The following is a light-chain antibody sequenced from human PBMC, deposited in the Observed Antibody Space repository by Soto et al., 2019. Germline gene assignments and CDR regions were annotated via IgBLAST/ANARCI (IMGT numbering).Light chain of an antibody. J-gene: IGLJ1*01. CDR2: EVT. V-gene: IGLV2-14*01. Sequence: QSALTQPASVSGSPGQSITISCTGTSSDVGAYNYVSWYQHHPGKVPKLLIYEVTNRPSGVSDRFSGSKSGNTASLTISGLRAEDEADYYCSSKRDSSTLFVCGTGTKVTVL. CDR1: SSDVGAYNY. CDR3: SSKRDSSTLFV.